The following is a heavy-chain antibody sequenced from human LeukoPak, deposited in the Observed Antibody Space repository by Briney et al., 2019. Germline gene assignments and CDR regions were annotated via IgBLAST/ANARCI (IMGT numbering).Heavy chain of an antibody. CDR1: GFTFSNYW. V-gene: IGHV3-7*01. Sequence: PGGSLRLSCAASGFTFSNYWMSWVRQAPGKGLEWVANIKEDGSEKNYVDSVKGRFTISRDNAKNSLFLQMDGLRVDDTAVYFCARDGRGGHNDFWGQGTLITVSS. D-gene: IGHD4-23*01. CDR2: IKEDGSEK. CDR3: ARDGRGGHNDF. J-gene: IGHJ4*02.